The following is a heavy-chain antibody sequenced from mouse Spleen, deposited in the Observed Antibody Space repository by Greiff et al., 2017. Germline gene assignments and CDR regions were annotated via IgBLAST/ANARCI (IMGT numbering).Heavy chain of an antibody. J-gene: IGHJ3*01. V-gene: IGHV1-54*01. D-gene: IGHD4-1*01. CDR1: GYAFTNYL. CDR2: INPGSGGT. Sequence: VQLQESGAELVRPGTSVKVSCKASGYAFTNYLIEWVKQRPGQGLEWIGVINPGSGGTNYNEKFKGKATLTADKSSSTAYMQLSSLTSEDSAVYFCARSNWEVAWFAYWGQGTLVTVSA. CDR3: ARSNWEVAWFAY.